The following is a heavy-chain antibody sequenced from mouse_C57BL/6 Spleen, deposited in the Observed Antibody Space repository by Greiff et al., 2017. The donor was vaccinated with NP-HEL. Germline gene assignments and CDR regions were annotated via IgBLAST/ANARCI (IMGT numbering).Heavy chain of an antibody. CDR2: INYDGSST. CDR3: ARGPPYYGSSYDWYFDV. Sequence: EVHLVESEGGLVQPGSSMKLSCTASGFTFSDYYMAWVRQVPEKGLEWVANINYDGSSTYYLDSLKSRFIISRDNAKNILYLQMSSLKSEDTATYYCARGPPYYGSSYDWYFDVWGTGTTVTVSS. D-gene: IGHD1-1*01. J-gene: IGHJ1*03. V-gene: IGHV5-16*01. CDR1: GFTFSDYY.